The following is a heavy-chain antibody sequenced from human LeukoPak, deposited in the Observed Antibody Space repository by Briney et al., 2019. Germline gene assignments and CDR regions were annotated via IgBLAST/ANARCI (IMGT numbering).Heavy chain of an antibody. CDR1: GYTFTSYY. Sequence: GASVKVSCKASGYTFTSYYMHWVRQAPGQGLEWVGIINPNGGSTSYAQKFQGRVTMTRDTSTSTVYMELSSLRSEDTAVYYCARAPNYYDSSGYDPLPFDYWGQGTLVTVSS. D-gene: IGHD3-22*01. V-gene: IGHV1-46*01. CDR3: ARAPNYYDSSGYDPLPFDY. J-gene: IGHJ4*02. CDR2: INPNGGST.